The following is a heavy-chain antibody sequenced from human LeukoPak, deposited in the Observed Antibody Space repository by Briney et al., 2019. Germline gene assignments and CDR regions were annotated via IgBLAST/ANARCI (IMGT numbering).Heavy chain of an antibody. D-gene: IGHD2-2*01. J-gene: IGHJ5*02. V-gene: IGHV4-39*01. CDR2: IYYSGTT. Sequence: SETLSLTCTVSGGSISSSSYYWGGIRQPRGKGLECIASIYYSGTTYYNPSLKIRVTISVDTSKNQFSLKLSSVTAADTAVYYCAVLVPAAPAGPWGQGTLVTVSS. CDR3: AVLVPAAPAGP. CDR1: GGSISSSSYY.